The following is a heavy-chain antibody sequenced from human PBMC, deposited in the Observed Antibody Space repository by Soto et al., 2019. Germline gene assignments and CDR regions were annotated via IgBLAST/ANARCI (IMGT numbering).Heavy chain of an antibody. J-gene: IGHJ4*01. CDR2: ISTSNGDT. CDR3: AKDITGATGDY. Sequence: GASVKVSCKASGYTFINYNIFWVRQAPGQGLEWLGWISTSNGDTNYAQNFQGRVTMTTDTSTSTAYVELRSLRYDDTAVYYCAKDITGATGDYCGLGTLVTVSS. CDR1: GYTFINYN. V-gene: IGHV1-18*01. D-gene: IGHD1-26*01.